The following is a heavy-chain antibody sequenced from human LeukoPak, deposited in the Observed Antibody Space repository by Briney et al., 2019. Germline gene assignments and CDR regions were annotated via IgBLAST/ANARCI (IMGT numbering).Heavy chain of an antibody. Sequence: PSETLSLTCTVSGVSISSYYWSWIRQPPGKGLEWIGYIYYSGSTNYNPSLKSQVTISVDTSKDQFSLKLSSVTAADTAVYYCARIEDYGGNSVNYWGQGTLVTVSS. CDR3: ARIEDYGGNSVNY. CDR2: IYYSGST. V-gene: IGHV4-59*01. CDR1: GVSISSYY. D-gene: IGHD4-23*01. J-gene: IGHJ4*02.